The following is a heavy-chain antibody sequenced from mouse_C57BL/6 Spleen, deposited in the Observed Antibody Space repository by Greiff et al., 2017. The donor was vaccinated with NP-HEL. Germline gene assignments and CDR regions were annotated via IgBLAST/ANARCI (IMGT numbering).Heavy chain of an antibody. Sequence: VQLQQSGPELVKPGASVKIPCKASGYTFTDYNMDWVKQSHGKSLEWIGDINPNNGGTIYNQKFKGKATLTVDKSSSTAYMELRSLTSEDTAVYYCARRRGYDEGFAYWGQGTLVTVSA. V-gene: IGHV1-18*01. CDR1: GYTFTDYN. D-gene: IGHD2-2*01. J-gene: IGHJ3*01. CDR3: ARRRGYDEGFAY. CDR2: INPNNGGT.